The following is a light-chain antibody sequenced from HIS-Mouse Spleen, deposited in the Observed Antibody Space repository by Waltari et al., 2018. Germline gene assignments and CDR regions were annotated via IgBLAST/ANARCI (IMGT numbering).Light chain of an antibody. V-gene: IGKV3-20*01. Sequence: EIVLTQSPGTLSLSPGERATLSCRASQRVSSSYLACYQQKPGQAPRLLIYGASSRATGIPDRFSGSGSGTDFTLTISRLEPEDFAVYYCQQYGSSSTFGQGTRLEIK. CDR3: QQYGSSST. CDR2: GAS. J-gene: IGKJ5*01. CDR1: QRVSSSY.